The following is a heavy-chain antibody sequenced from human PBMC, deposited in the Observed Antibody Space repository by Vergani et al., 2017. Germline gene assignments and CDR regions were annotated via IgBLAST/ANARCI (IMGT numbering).Heavy chain of an antibody. V-gene: IGHV1-46*03. CDR3: ARAGGSYYYYYYMDV. CDR2: INPSGGST. CDR1: GYTFTSYY. Sequence: QVQLVQSGAEVKKPGASVKVSCKASGYTFTSYYMHWVRQAPGQGLEWMGIINPSGGSTSYAQKFQGIVTMTRVTSTSTVYMELSSLRSEDTAVYYCARAGGSYYYYYYMDVWGKGTTVTVSS. D-gene: IGHD1-26*01. J-gene: IGHJ6*03.